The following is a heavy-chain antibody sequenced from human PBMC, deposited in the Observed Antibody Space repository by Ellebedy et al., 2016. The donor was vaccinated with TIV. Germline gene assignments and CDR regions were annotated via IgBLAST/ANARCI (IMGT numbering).Heavy chain of an antibody. CDR2: IYTSGST. CDR1: GGSISSYY. Sequence: SETLSLXCTVSGGSISSYYWSWIRQPAGKGLEWIGRIYTSGSTNYNPSLKSRVTMSVDTSKNQFSLKLSSVTAADTAVYYCARHIVVVTAISGGFDYWGQGTLVTVSS. V-gene: IGHV4-4*07. J-gene: IGHJ4*02. CDR3: ARHIVVVTAISGGFDY. D-gene: IGHD2-21*02.